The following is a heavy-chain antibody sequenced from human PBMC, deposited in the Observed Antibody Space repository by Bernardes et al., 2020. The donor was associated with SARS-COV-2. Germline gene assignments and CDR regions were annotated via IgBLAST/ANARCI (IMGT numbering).Heavy chain of an antibody. Sequence: SETLSLTCTVSGGSISSGGYYWSWIRQHPGKGLEWIGYIYYSGSTYYNPSLKSRVTISVDTSKNQFSLKLSSVTAADTAVYYCARAPITMIVVVNAFDISGQGTMVTVS. CDR2: IYYSGST. D-gene: IGHD3-22*01. CDR1: GGSISSGGYY. V-gene: IGHV4-31*03. CDR3: ARAPITMIVVVNAFDI. J-gene: IGHJ3*02.